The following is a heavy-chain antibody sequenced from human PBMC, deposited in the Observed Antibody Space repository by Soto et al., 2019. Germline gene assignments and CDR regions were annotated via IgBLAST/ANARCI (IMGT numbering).Heavy chain of an antibody. D-gene: IGHD1-1*01. CDR1: GYSFSDYS. J-gene: IGHJ4*02. CDR3: ARRIPDGKFDS. CDR2: MNPQSGHT. Sequence: ASVKVSCKASGYSFSDYSINWVQQAPGQGLEWMGWMNPQSGHTAHAQKIQGRVTLTRDTSINTVYMELSSLTSGDTAVYFCARRIPDGKFDSWGQGTQVTVSS. V-gene: IGHV1-8*01.